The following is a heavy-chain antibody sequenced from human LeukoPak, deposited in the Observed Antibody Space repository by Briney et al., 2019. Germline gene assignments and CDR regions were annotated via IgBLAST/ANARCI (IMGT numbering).Heavy chain of an antibody. V-gene: IGHV5-51*01. CDR3: ARQRYDFWSGYQDYYFDY. CDR2: IYPGDSDT. CDR1: GYSFTSYW. D-gene: IGHD3-3*01. Sequence: GESLKISCKGSGYSFTSYWIGWVRQMPGKGLEWMGIIYPGDSDTRYSPSFQGQVTISADKSISTAYLQWSSLKASDTAMYYCARQRYDFWSGYQDYYFDYWGQGTLVTVSS. J-gene: IGHJ4*02.